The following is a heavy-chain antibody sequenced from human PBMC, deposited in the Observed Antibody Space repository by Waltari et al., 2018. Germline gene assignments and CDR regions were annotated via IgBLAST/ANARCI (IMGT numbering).Heavy chain of an antibody. CDR2: VYQTGIT. V-gene: IGHV4-38-2*01. CDR1: GDSISRGYY. J-gene: IGHJ6*03. Sequence: QLQLQESGPGLVRPSETLSLICGVSGDSISRGYYWGWIRQPPGKGLEWIGSVYQTGITHYNPSLESRLTISVDASMRPFSLEVNSVTAADTAVYFCARGSCTDGLCSQFYYYYYMDVWGKGTAVTVSS. D-gene: IGHD3-10*01. CDR3: ARGSCTDGLCSQFYYYYYMDV.